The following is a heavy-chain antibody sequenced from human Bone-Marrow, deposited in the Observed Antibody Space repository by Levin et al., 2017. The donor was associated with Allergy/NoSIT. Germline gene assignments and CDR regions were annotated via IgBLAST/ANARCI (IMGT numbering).Heavy chain of an antibody. D-gene: IGHD3-16*01. CDR1: GYSFTSYW. CDR3: ARLGEGAMDV. V-gene: IGHV5-51*01. CDR2: IYPGDSDT. Sequence: HGESLKISCKGSGYSFTSYWVAWVRQMPGKGLEWMGIIYPGDSDTRYSPSIQGQVTISADKSTSTAYLQWSSLKASDTAMYYCARLGEGAMDVWGQGTTVTVSS. J-gene: IGHJ6*02.